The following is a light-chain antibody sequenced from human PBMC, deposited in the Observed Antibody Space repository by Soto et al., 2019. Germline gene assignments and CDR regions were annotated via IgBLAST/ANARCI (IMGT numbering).Light chain of an antibody. Sequence: QSALTQPRSVSGSPGQSVTISCTGTSSDVGAYNYVSWHQQHPGKAPKLVIYDVTQRPSGVPDRFSASKSGITASLTISGLKAEDEADYYCCSYAAGDSFKFGGGTKLTVL. CDR2: DVT. CDR3: CSYAAGDSFK. CDR1: SSDVGAYNY. V-gene: IGLV2-11*01. J-gene: IGLJ2*01.